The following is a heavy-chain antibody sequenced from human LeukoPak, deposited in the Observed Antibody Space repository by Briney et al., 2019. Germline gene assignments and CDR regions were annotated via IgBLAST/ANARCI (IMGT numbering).Heavy chain of an antibody. V-gene: IGHV4-39*01. CDR1: GGSISSDIYY. D-gene: IGHD2-15*01. Sequence: SEALSVTCAVSGGSISSDIYYWGWIRQPPGKGLEWIGSIYSGGTTYYNPSLKSRVTISVDTSKNQFSLKLTSVTAADAAAYYCARHSRNCSGGYCYLYYWGQGTLVTVSS. CDR2: IYSGGTT. J-gene: IGHJ4*02. CDR3: ARHSRNCSGGYCYLYY.